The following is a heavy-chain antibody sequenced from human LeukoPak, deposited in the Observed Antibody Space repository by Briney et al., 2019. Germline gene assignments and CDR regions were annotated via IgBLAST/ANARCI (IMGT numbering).Heavy chain of an antibody. CDR1: GYTFTGYY. D-gene: IGHD1-26*01. J-gene: IGHJ4*02. V-gene: IGHV1-69*05. CDR3: ARVGSGSYDY. Sequence: SVKVSCKASGYTFTGYYMHWVRQAPGQGLEWMGGIIPIFGTANYAQKFQGRVTITTDESTSTAYMELSSLRSEDTAVYYCARVGSGSYDYWGQGTLVTVSS. CDR2: IIPIFGTA.